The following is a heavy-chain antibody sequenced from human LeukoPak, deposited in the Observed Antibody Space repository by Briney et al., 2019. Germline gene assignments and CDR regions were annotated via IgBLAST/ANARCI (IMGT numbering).Heavy chain of an antibody. CDR1: GFTFSSYA. D-gene: IGHD6-19*01. Sequence: GGSLRLSCAASGFTFSSYAMSWVRQAPGKGLEWVSAISGSGGSTYYADSVKGRFTISRDNSKNTLYLQMNSLRAEDTAVYYCARDGGSAWFLDYWGQGTLVTVSS. V-gene: IGHV3-23*01. J-gene: IGHJ4*02. CDR2: ISGSGGST. CDR3: ARDGGSAWFLDY.